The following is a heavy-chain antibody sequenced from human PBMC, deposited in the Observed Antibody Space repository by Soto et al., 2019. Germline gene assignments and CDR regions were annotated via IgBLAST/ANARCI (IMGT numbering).Heavy chain of an antibody. Sequence: QVQLRESGPGLVKASETLSLTCTVSGGSISGYHWSWIRQPPGKGLEWIGYIYPSGSTDYNPSLKSTVTISADTSNIQLSLKLSPVTASDTAVYYCARGLGTAVFDYWGQGTLVTVSS. CDR2: IYPSGST. CDR3: ARGLGTAVFDY. D-gene: IGHD3-16*01. V-gene: IGHV4-4*08. J-gene: IGHJ4*02. CDR1: GGSISGYH.